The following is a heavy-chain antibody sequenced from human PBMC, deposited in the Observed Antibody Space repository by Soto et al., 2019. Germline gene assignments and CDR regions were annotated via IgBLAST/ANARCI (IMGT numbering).Heavy chain of an antibody. V-gene: IGHV1-69*12. D-gene: IGHD2-2*01. CDR1: GGTFSSYA. J-gene: IGHJ6*02. Sequence: QVQLVQSGAEVKKPGSSVKVSCKASGGTFSSYAISWVRQAPGQGLEWMGGIIPIFGTANYAQTVQARVTITADESTSTPYMTLSNLRSKDPSLYYCARLVPAAGYYYGMDGWGQGTTVTVSS. CDR3: ARLVPAAGYYYGMDG. CDR2: IIPIFGTA.